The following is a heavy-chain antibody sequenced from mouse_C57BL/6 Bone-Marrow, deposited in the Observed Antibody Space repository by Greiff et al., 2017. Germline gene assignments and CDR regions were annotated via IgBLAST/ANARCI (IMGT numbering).Heavy chain of an antibody. J-gene: IGHJ4*01. V-gene: IGHV5-4*01. CDR3: IRAMDY. CDR2: ISDGGSYT. Sequence: EVQLQESGGGLVKPGGSLKLSCAASGFTFSSYAMSWVRQTPEKRLEWVATISDGGSYTYYPDNVKGRFTISRDNAKNNLYLQMSHLKSEDTAMYYCIRAMDYWGQGTSVTVSS. CDR1: GFTFSSYA.